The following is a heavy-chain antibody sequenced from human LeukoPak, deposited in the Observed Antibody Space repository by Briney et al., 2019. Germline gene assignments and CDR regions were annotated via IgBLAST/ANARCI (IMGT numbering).Heavy chain of an antibody. CDR1: GFAFSTYS. J-gene: IGHJ4*02. CDR2: VSRSSRFL. CDR3: ARVSDAFDYFFDS. V-gene: IGHV3-21*01. Sequence: GGSLRLSCADSGFAFSTYSMNWVRQAPGKGLEWVSSVSRSSRFLFYADSVQGRFTISRDDAKDSLFLQMNSLRAEDTAVYYCARVSDAFDYFFDSWGQGTLVTVSS. D-gene: IGHD5-12*01.